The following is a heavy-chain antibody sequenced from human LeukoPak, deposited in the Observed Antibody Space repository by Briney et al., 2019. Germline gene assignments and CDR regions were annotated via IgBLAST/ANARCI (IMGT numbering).Heavy chain of an antibody. Sequence: PGGSLRLSCAASGFTFDDYAMHWVRQAPGKGLGWVSGISWNSGSIGYADSVKGRFTISRDNAKNSLYLQMNSLRAEDTALYYCAKDMAAVAGTGAFDIWGQGTMVTVSS. CDR3: AKDMAAVAGTGAFDI. CDR2: ISWNSGSI. D-gene: IGHD6-19*01. J-gene: IGHJ3*02. V-gene: IGHV3-9*01. CDR1: GFTFDDYA.